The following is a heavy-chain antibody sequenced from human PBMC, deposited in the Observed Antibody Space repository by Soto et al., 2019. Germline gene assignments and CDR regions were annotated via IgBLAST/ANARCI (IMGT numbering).Heavy chain of an antibody. CDR3: ARDLTHTIFGVVPYGMDV. J-gene: IGHJ6*04. V-gene: IGHV3-74*01. CDR1: GFTFSSYW. D-gene: IGHD3-3*01. CDR2: INSDGSST. Sequence: GGSLRLSCAASGFTFSSYWMHWVRQAPGKGLVWVSRINSDGSSTSYADSVKGRFTISRDNAKNTLYLQMNSLRAEDTAVYYCARDLTHTIFGVVPYGMDVWGKGTTVSVSS.